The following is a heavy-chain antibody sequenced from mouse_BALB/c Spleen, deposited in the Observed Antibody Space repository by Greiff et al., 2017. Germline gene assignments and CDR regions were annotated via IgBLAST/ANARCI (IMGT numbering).Heavy chain of an antibody. D-gene: IGHD3-1*01. CDR2: IWTGGGT. J-gene: IGHJ3*01. CDR1: GFSLTSYD. Sequence: QVQLQQSGPGLVAPSQSLSITCTVSGFSLTSYDISWIRQPPGKGLEWLGVIWTGGGTNYNSAFMSRLSISKDNSKSQVFLKMNSLQTDDTAIYYCVRDQQLGLRFAYWGQGTLVTVSA. CDR3: VRDQQLGLRFAY. V-gene: IGHV2-9-2*01.